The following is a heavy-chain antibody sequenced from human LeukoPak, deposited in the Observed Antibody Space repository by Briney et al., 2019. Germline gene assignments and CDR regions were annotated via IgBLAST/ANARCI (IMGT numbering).Heavy chain of an antibody. D-gene: IGHD3-3*01. J-gene: IGHJ6*02. CDR2: INPNSGGT. V-gene: IGHV1-2*02. CDR3: ARDLYYDFWSGYYRGRPAYYYYGMDV. Sequence: ASVRVSCKASGYTFTGNYMHWVRQAPGQGLEWMGWINPNSGGTNYAQKFQGRVTMTRDTSISTAYMELSRLRSDDTAVYYCARDLYYDFWSGYYRGRPAYYYYGMDVWGQGTTVTVSS. CDR1: GYTFTGNY.